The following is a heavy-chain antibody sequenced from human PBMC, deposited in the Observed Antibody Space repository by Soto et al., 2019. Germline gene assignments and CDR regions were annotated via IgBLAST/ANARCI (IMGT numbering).Heavy chain of an antibody. D-gene: IGHD6-13*01. J-gene: IGHJ4*02. Sequence: PSETLSLTCTVSGASISSSYWSWIRQPPGKGLEWIGFISYSASTKYNPSLRSRVTISVDTSKNQFSLKLRSVTAADTAVYLCARGGSSWYLMDSWGQGTLVTVSS. CDR2: ISYSAST. CDR3: ARGGSSWYLMDS. CDR1: GASISSSY. V-gene: IGHV4-59*01.